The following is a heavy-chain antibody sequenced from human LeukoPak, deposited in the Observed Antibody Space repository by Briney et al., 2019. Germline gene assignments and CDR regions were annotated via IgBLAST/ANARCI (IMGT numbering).Heavy chain of an antibody. Sequence: SETLSLTCAVYGGSFSGYYWSWIRQPPGKGLEWIGEINHSGSTNYNPSLKSRVTISVDTSKNQFSQKLSSVTAADTAVYYCARGSSWSNADGMDVWGQGTTVTVSS. CDR3: ARGSSWSNADGMDV. V-gene: IGHV4-34*01. CDR1: GGSFSGYY. J-gene: IGHJ6*02. D-gene: IGHD6-13*01. CDR2: INHSGST.